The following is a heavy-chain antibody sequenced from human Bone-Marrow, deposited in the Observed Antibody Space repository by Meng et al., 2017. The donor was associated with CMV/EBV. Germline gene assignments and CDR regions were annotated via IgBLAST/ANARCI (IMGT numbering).Heavy chain of an antibody. D-gene: IGHD3-10*01. CDR2: IIHIFGTA. V-gene: IGHV1-69*05. CDR1: RGTFSSYA. CDR3: ARDLKYYFGSGSNAFDI. Sequence: SVKVSCKPSRGTFSSYAIRWVRQAPGQGLEWMGGIIHIFGTANYAQKFQGRVTITTDESTSTAYMELSSLTSEDTAVYYCARDLKYYFGSGSNAFDIWGQGTMVTVSS. J-gene: IGHJ3*02.